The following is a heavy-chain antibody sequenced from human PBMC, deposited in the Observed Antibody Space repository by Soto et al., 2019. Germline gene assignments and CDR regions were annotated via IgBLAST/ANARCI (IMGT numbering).Heavy chain of an antibody. V-gene: IGHV3-30*03. Sequence: PGGSLRLSCAASGFTFGSYGMHWVRQAPGKGLEWVAVISNDGNTRYYAESVKGRFSISRDNLNNTLYVQVNTLKNEDTAVYYCAASRTSASGSPIAYWGQGTLVTVSS. CDR1: GFTFGSYG. J-gene: IGHJ4*02. CDR2: ISNDGNTR. D-gene: IGHD5-12*01. CDR3: AASRTSASGSPIAY.